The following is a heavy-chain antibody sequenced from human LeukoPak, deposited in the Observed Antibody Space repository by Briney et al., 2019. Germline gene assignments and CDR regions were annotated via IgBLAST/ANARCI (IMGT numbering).Heavy chain of an antibody. CDR1: GGSFSGYY. J-gene: IGHJ6*03. Sequence: SETLSLTCAVYGGSFSGYYWSWIRQPPGKGLEWIGEINHSGSTNYNPSLKSRVTISVDKSKNQFSLKLSSVTAADTAVYYCARLTPTTLSLYYYYMDVWGKGTTVTVSS. D-gene: IGHD2/OR15-2a*01. V-gene: IGHV4-34*01. CDR3: ARLTPTTLSLYYYYMDV. CDR2: INHSGST.